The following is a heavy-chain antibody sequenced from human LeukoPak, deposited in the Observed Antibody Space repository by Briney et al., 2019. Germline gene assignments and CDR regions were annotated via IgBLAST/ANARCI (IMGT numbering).Heavy chain of an antibody. CDR3: ASYSGSYYVWFDP. CDR1: GGTFSSYA. D-gene: IGHD1-26*01. V-gene: IGHV1-69*01. J-gene: IGHJ5*02. Sequence: SVKVSCKASGGTFSSYAISWVRQAPGQGPEWMGGIIPIFGTANYAQKFQGRVTITADESTSTAYMELSSLRSEDTAVYYCASYSGSYYVWFDPWGQGTLVTVSS. CDR2: IIPIFGTA.